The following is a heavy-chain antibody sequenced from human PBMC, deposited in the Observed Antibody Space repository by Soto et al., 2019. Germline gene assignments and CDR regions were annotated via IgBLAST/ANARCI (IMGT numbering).Heavy chain of an antibody. J-gene: IGHJ4*02. CDR1: GYSFTSSW. Sequence: GEALKSSCKGSGYSFTSSWICWFRQMPGKGLEWMGIIYPGDSDTRYSPSFQGQVTISADKSISTAYLQWSSLKASDTAMYYCARLVGATPKYYFDYWGQGTLVTVS. V-gene: IGHV5-51*01. D-gene: IGHD1-26*01. CDR2: IYPGDSDT. CDR3: ARLVGATPKYYFDY.